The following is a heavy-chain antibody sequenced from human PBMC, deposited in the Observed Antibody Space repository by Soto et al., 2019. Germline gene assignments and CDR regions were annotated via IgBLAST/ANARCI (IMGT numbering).Heavy chain of an antibody. CDR3: ARDSSSWSKPNPHFDY. V-gene: IGHV1-69*01. D-gene: IGHD6-13*01. J-gene: IGHJ4*02. Sequence: VKLSCKASGGTFSSYAISWGRQAPEQGLEWMGGIIPIFGTANYAQKFQGRVTITADASTSTAYMELSSLRSEDTAVYYCARDSSSWSKPNPHFDYWXQGTLVTXSS. CDR2: IIPIFGTA. CDR1: GGTFSSYA.